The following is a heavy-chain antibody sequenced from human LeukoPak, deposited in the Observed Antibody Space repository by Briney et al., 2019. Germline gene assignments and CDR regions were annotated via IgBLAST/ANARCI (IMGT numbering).Heavy chain of an antibody. V-gene: IGHV3-7*01. CDR1: GFTFSSNW. D-gene: IGHD3/OR15-3a*01. CDR2: IKPDGTAT. CDR3: ARGGHWTFDH. Sequence: PGGSLRLSCAASGFTFSSNWMDWLRQAPGKGLEWVANIKPDGTATYYVDSVEGRFTISRDNAKNSLYLQMNNLRAEDTAVYYCARGGHWTFDHWGQGILVTVSS. J-gene: IGHJ4*02.